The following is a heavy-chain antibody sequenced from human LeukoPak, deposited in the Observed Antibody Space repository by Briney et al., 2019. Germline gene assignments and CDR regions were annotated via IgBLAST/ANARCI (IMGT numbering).Heavy chain of an antibody. V-gene: IGHV4-61*02. J-gene: IGHJ5*02. CDR3: AREWHCSSTSCYTLWFDP. CDR2: IYTSEST. D-gene: IGHD2-2*02. Sequence: PSQTLSLTXTVSGGSISSGSYYWSWIRQPAGKGLEWIGRIYTSESTNYNPSLKSRVTISVDTSKNQFSLKLSSVTAADTAVYYCAREWHCSSTSCYTLWFDPWGQGTLVTVSS. CDR1: GGSISSGSYY.